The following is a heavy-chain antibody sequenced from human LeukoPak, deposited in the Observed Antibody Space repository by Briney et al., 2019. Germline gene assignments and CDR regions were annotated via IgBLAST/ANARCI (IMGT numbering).Heavy chain of an antibody. CDR3: AGETYYYDSSGYPSYYFDY. CDR1: GFTFSSNS. D-gene: IGHD3-22*01. Sequence: PGGSLRLSCAASGFTFSSNSMSWVRQAPGKGLEWVSSISSSSSYIYYADSVKGRFTISRDNAKNSLYLHMNSLRAEDTAVYHCAGETYYYDSSGYPSYYFDYWGQGTLVTVSS. V-gene: IGHV3-21*01. CDR2: ISSSSSYI. J-gene: IGHJ4*02.